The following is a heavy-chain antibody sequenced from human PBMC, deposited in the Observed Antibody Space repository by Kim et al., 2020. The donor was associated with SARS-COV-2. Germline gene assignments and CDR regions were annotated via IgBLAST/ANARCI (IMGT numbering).Heavy chain of an antibody. V-gene: IGHV3-23*01. CDR1: GFTFSIYA. J-gene: IGHJ5*02. CDR3: VKGVVTMVRGVIMGPNWFGP. CDR2: ISGSGDST. Sequence: GGSLRLSCAASGFTFSIYAMSWVRQAPGKGLEWVSGISGSGDSTDYADSVKGRFSISRDNSKSTLYLEINSLRAEDTAVYYCVKGVVTMVRGVIMGPNWFGPWGQGTLVTVSS. D-gene: IGHD3-10*01.